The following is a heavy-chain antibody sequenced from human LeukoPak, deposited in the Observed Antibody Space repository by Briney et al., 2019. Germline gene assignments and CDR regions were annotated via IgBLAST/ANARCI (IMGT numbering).Heavy chain of an antibody. D-gene: IGHD4-17*01. CDR3: ARGAYGDYDY. V-gene: IGHV3-23*01. J-gene: IGHJ4*02. Sequence: GGSLRLSCAASGFTSSSYAMSWVRQAPGKGLEWVSAISADASSTYYADSVEGRFTISRYNSKNTLYLQMNSLRADDTAVYYCARGAYGDYDYWGQGTLVTVSS. CDR2: ISADASST. CDR1: GFTSSSYA.